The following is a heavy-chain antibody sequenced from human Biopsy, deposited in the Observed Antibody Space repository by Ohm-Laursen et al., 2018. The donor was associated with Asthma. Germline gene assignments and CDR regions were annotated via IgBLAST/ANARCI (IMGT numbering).Heavy chain of an antibody. V-gene: IGHV4-34*01. CDR2: IDQSGYT. D-gene: IGHD3-10*02. CDR3: ARFVQAEEGVF. Sequence: GTLSLTCAVYGGYLTGHYWNWIRQPPGKGLEWIGEIDQSGYTNYNPSLKSRVTISADTSKNQFHLNLSSVTAADTAVYLCARFVQAEEGVFWGQGTRVTVSS. J-gene: IGHJ4*02. CDR1: GGYLTGHY.